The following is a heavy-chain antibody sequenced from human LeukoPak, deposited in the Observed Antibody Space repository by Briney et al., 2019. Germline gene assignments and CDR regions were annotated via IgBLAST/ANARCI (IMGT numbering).Heavy chain of an antibody. J-gene: IGHJ3*02. V-gene: IGHV3-30*01. CDR3: ARFKVGRNATQKNAFDI. CDR2: ISLDSTKE. CDR1: GFTFSNYA. D-gene: IGHD1-26*01. Sequence: PGGSLRLSCAASGFTFSNYAMHWARQAPGKGLEWVAVISLDSTKEYYGNSVKGRFIVARDNAKAALHLQMHSLRPDDSAVYYCARFKVGRNATQKNAFDIWGRGTVVTVSS.